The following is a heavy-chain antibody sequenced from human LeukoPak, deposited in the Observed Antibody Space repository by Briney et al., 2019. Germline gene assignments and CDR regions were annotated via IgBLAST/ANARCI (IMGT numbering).Heavy chain of an antibody. CDR1: GFTFSSYA. CDR3: AKDVLRYFDWLFDY. J-gene: IGHJ4*02. Sequence: GGSLRLSCAASGFTFSSYAMSWVRQAPGKGLEWVSAISGSGGGTYYADSVKGRFTISRDNSKNTLYLQMNSLRAEDTAVYYCAKDVLRYFDWLFDYWGQGTLVTVSS. CDR2: ISGSGGGT. D-gene: IGHD3-9*01. V-gene: IGHV3-23*01.